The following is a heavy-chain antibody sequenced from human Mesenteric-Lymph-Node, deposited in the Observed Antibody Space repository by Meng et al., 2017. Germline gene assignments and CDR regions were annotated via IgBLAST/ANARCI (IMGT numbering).Heavy chain of an antibody. CDR2: INWNGGST. CDR3: ARDVEIQLGYYFDY. V-gene: IGHV3-20*04. D-gene: IGHD5-18*01. CDR1: GFTFDDYG. J-gene: IGHJ4*02. Sequence: GGSLRLSCAASGFTFDDYGMSWVRQATGKGLEWVSGINWNGGSTGYADSVKGRFTISRDNAKNSLYLQMNSLRAEDTALYYCARDVEIQLGYYFDYWGQGTLVTVSS.